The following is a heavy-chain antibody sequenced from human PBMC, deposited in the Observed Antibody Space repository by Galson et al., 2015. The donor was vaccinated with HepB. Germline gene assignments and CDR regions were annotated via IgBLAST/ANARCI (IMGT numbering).Heavy chain of an antibody. CDR1: GYTFIDYG. V-gene: IGHV1-18*01. CDR2: ISAYNGNT. D-gene: IGHD2-2*01. J-gene: IGHJ6*02. CDR3: TRSVVPAAMGLGYYYYDLDV. Sequence: SVKVSCKASGYTFIDYGICWVRQAPGQGLEWMGWISAYNGNTKYAQKLQGRVTMTTDTSTSTAYMELRSLRSDDTAVYYCTRSVVPAAMGLGYYYYDLDVWGQGTTVTVPS.